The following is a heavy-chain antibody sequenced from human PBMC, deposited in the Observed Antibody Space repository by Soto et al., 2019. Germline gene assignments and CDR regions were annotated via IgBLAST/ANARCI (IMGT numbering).Heavy chain of an antibody. CDR1: GGSISSGGYY. D-gene: IGHD3-10*01. J-gene: IGHJ5*02. CDR3: ARRRGGDYGSGSYSAKVWFDP. CDR2: IYYSGST. Sequence: SETLSLTCTVSGGSISSGGYYWSWIRQHPGKGLEWIGYIYYSGSTYYNPSLKSRVTISVDTSKNQFSLKLSSVTAADTAVYYCARRRGGDYGSGSYSAKVWFDPWGQGTLVTVSS. V-gene: IGHV4-31*03.